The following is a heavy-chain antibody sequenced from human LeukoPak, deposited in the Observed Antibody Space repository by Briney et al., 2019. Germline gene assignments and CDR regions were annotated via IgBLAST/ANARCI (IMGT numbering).Heavy chain of an antibody. D-gene: IGHD3-9*01. CDR1: GGSISTLNW. CDR3: ARVPGVYYDILTGYGSGWFDP. Sequence: PSETLSLTCAVSGGSISTLNWWSWVRQPPGQGLEWIGEIYHSGNTYYNPSLWSRVTISVDTSKNQFSLSLRSLTAADTAVYYCARVPGVYYDILTGYGSGWFDPWGQGTLVTVSS. J-gene: IGHJ5*02. V-gene: IGHV4-4*02. CDR2: IYHSGNT.